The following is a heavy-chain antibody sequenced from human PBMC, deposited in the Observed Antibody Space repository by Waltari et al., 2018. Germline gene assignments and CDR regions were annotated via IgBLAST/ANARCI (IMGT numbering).Heavy chain of an antibody. D-gene: IGHD3-3*01. V-gene: IGHV3-33*08. CDR3: AGRFLEWSPPDY. CDR1: GFTFSSYG. CDR2: IWYDGSNK. J-gene: IGHJ4*02. Sequence: QVQLVESGGGVVQPGRSLRLSCAASGFTFSSYGMHWVRQAPGKGLEWVAVIWYDGSNKYYADSVKGRFTISRDNSKNTLYLQMNSLRAEDTAVYYCAGRFLEWSPPDYWGQGTLVTVSS.